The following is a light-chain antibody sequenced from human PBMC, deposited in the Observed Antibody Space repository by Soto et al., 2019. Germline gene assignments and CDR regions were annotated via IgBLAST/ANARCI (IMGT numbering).Light chain of an antibody. CDR1: QSVSSSY. V-gene: IGKV3-20*01. J-gene: IGKJ2*01. CDR2: GAS. Sequence: EIVLTQSPGTLSLSPGERATLSCRPSQSVSSSYLSWYQQKPGQAPRLLIYGASSRATDIPDRFSGSGSGTDLTLTISRLELEDFAVYYCQQYGSSPPYTFGQGTKLEIK. CDR3: QQYGSSPPYT.